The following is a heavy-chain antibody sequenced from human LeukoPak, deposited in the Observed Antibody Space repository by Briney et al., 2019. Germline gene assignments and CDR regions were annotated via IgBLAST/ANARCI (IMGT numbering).Heavy chain of an antibody. CDR1: GFTFSSYE. D-gene: IGHD1-26*01. CDR3: ARDRAPWGY. CDR2: ISSSGSTI. J-gene: IGHJ4*02. Sequence: GWSLRLSCAASGFTFSSYEMNWVRRAPGKGLEWVSYISSSGSTIYYADSVKGRFTISRDNAKNSLYLQMNSLRAEDTAVYYCARDRAPWGYWGQGALVTVSS. V-gene: IGHV3-48*03.